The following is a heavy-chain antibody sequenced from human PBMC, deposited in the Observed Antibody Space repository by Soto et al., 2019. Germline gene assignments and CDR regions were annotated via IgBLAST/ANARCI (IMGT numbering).Heavy chain of an antibody. V-gene: IGHV1-3*01. CDR3: ARGIATGQLDP. CDR1: GYTFTRYT. CDR2: INPDNGNT. J-gene: IGHJ5*02. D-gene: IGHD2-15*01. Sequence: ASLKVSWKASGYTFTRYTMNWERQAPGQRLEWMGWINPDNGNTKSSQKFQDRVIITRDTSASTAYMYLSSLRSEDTAVYYCARGIATGQLDPWGQGTLVTVSS.